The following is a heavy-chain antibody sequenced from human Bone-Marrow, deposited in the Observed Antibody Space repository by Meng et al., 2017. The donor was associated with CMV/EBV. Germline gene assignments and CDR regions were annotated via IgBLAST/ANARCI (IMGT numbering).Heavy chain of an antibody. V-gene: IGHV3-74*01. CDR2: INSDGSST. CDR1: GFTFSSYW. J-gene: IGHJ4*02. D-gene: IGHD2/OR15-2a*01. Sequence: GESLKISCAVSGFTFSSYWMHWVRQAPGKGLVWVSRINSDGSSTSYADSVKGRFTISRDNAKNTLYLQMNSLRAEDTAVYYCARTNSGSFDYWGQGTLVTVSS. CDR3: ARTNSGSFDY.